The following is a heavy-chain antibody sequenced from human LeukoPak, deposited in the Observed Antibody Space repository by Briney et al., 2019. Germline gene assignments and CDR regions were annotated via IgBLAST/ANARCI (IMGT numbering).Heavy chain of an antibody. CDR3: AKYYYDSRTSFDY. CDR2: ISGSGGST. Sequence: GGSLRLSCAASGFTFSNNYMSWVRQAPGKGLEWVSAISGSGGSTYYADSVKGRFTISRDNSKNTLYLQMNSLRAEDTAVYYCAKYYYDSRTSFDYWGQGTLVTVSS. J-gene: IGHJ4*02. V-gene: IGHV3-23*01. CDR1: GFTFSNNY. D-gene: IGHD3-22*01.